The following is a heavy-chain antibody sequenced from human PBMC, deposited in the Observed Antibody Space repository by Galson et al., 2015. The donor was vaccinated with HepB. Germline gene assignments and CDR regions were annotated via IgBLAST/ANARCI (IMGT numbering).Heavy chain of an antibody. CDR2: ISGSGGST. Sequence: SLRLSCAASGFTFSSYAMSWVRQVPGKGLEWVSAISGSGGSTYYANSVKGRFTISRDNSKNTLYLQMNSLRAEDTAVYYCAKGISVVAAAGRGFDYWGQGTLVTVSS. CDR3: AKGISVVAAAGRGFDY. CDR1: GFTFSSYA. D-gene: IGHD6-13*01. V-gene: IGHV3-23*01. J-gene: IGHJ4*02.